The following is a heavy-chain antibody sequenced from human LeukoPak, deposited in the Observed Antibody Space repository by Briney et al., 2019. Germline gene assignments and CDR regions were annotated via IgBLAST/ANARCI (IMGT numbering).Heavy chain of an antibody. V-gene: IGHV3-48*04. CDR2: ISSSGSTI. Sequence: GGSLRLSCAASGFSFSTYWMHWVRQAPGKGLEWVSYISSSGSTIYYADSVKGRFTISRDNAKNSLYLQMNSLRAEDTAVYYCARDMFVGATSFDYWGQGTLVTVSS. CDR1: GFSFSTYW. CDR3: ARDMFVGATSFDY. J-gene: IGHJ4*02. D-gene: IGHD1-26*01.